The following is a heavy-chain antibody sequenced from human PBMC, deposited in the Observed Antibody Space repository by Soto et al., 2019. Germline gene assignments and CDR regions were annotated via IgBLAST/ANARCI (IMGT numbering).Heavy chain of an antibody. CDR2: INGDGTDT. V-gene: IGHV3-74*03. CDR1: GFTFSMYW. Sequence: GSLRLSCAASGFTFSMYWMHWVRQAPGKGLLWVSRINGDGTDTTYADSVKGRFTISRDNAKNTVYLQMNGLRAEDTAVYYCAREVGRGSGSYYLDYWGQETLVTVSS. J-gene: IGHJ4*02. CDR3: AREVGRGSGSYYLDY. D-gene: IGHD3-16*01.